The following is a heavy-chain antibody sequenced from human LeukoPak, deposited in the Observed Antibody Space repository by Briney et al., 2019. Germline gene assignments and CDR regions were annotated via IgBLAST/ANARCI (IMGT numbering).Heavy chain of an antibody. Sequence: SETLSLTCTVSGGSISSYYWSWIRQPPGKGLEWIGYIYYNGSTNYNPSLKSRVTISVDTSKNQFSLNLSSETAADTAVYYCARGYYDFWSGYSYYFDYWGQGTLVTVSS. J-gene: IGHJ4*02. CDR3: ARGYYDFWSGYSYYFDY. D-gene: IGHD3-3*01. CDR2: IYYNGST. V-gene: IGHV4-59*08. CDR1: GGSISSYY.